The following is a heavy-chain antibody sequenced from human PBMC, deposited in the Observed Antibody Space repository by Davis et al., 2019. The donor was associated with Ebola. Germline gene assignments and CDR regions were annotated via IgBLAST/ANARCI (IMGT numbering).Heavy chain of an antibody. J-gene: IGHJ6*02. V-gene: IGHV4-39*02. D-gene: IGHD6-6*01. CDR3: VGDHLVSTYGMDV. Sequence: MPSETLSLTCTVSGGSISSSGYYWGWIRQPPGKGLEWIGNIYDSGSTYYNPSLKSRVTIFVDTSKSQFSLKLRSVTAADTAVYYCVGDHLVSTYGMDVWGQGTAATVSS. CDR2: IYDSGST. CDR1: GGSISSSGYY.